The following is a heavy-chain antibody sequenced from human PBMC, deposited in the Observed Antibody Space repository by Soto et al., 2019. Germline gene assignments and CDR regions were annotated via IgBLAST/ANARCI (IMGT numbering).Heavy chain of an antibody. V-gene: IGHV3-48*02. CDR3: VREDILGARSFDY. D-gene: IGHD1-26*01. CDR1: GFTFGGCS. J-gene: IGHJ4*02. Sequence: GGSLRLSCAASGFTFGGCSMNWVRQAPGKGLEWISYISSLSSPRYYAESVEGRFIISRNNAKNSLYLQMNSLRDEDTAVYFCVREDILGARSFDYWGQGTRVTVSS. CDR2: ISSLSSPR.